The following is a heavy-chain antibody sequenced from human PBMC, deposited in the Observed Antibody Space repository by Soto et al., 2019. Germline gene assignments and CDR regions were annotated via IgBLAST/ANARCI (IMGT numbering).Heavy chain of an antibody. D-gene: IGHD3-10*01. CDR3: AKGGAFSRPNFYYFDY. CDR1: GFTFDDYA. CDR2: ISWNSGSI. V-gene: IGHV3-9*01. J-gene: IGHJ4*02. Sequence: GGSLRLSCAASGFTFDDYAMHWVRQAPGKGLEWVSGISWNSGSIGYADSVKGRFTISRDNAKNSLYLQMNSLRAEDTALYYCAKGGAFSRPNFYYFDYWGQGTLVTVSS.